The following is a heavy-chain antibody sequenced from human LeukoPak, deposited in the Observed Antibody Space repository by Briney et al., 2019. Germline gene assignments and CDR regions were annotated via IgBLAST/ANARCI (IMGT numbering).Heavy chain of an antibody. CDR3: AKATYSTSPGYYFDY. V-gene: IGHV3-9*01. D-gene: IGHD6-6*01. CDR2: ISWNSAMI. CDR1: GFTFDDYA. J-gene: IGHJ4*02. Sequence: PGGSLRLSCAASGFTFDDYAMHWVRQGPGKGLEWVSGISWNSAMIAYADSVKGRFTISRDNAKNSLYLQMNSLRAEDTAFYYCAKATYSTSPGYYFDYWGQGTLATVSS.